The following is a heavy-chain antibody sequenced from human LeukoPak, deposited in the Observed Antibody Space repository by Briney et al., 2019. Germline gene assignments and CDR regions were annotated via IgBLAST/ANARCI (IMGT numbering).Heavy chain of an antibody. CDR2: INPSGGST. D-gene: IGHD5-24*01. V-gene: IGHV1-46*01. CDR3: ARDLNSFLMSEGQRWLQFSENTSDY. Sequence: GASVKVSCKASGYTFTSYYIHWVRQAPGQGLEWMGIINPSGGSTSYAQKFQGGVTMTRDTSTSTVYMELSSLRSEDTAVYYCARDLNSFLMSEGQRWLQFSENTSDYWGQGTLVTVSS. J-gene: IGHJ4*02. CDR1: GYTFTSYY.